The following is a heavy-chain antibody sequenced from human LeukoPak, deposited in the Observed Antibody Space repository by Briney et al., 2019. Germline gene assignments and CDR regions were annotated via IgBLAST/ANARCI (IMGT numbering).Heavy chain of an antibody. D-gene: IGHD3-22*01. V-gene: IGHV3-30*18. Sequence: GGSLRLSCAASGFTFSNYYMYWVRQAPGKGLEWVAVISYDGSNKYYADSVKGRFTISRDNSKNTLYLQMNSLRAEDTAVYYCAKRSSYYYDSSSYFDYWGQGTLVTVSS. CDR2: ISYDGSNK. CDR3: AKRSSYYYDSSSYFDY. J-gene: IGHJ4*02. CDR1: GFTFSNYY.